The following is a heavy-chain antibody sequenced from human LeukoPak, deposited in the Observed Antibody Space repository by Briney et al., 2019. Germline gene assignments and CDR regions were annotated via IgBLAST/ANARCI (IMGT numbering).Heavy chain of an antibody. V-gene: IGHV3-30*04. J-gene: IGHJ4*02. CDR1: GFTFSSYP. D-gene: IGHD1-1*01. CDR2: ISYDGSNK. Sequence: GGSLRLSCAASGFTFSSYPMHWVRQAPGKGLEWVAVISYDGSNKYYADSVKGRFTISRDNSKNTLYLQMNSLRDEDTAVYYCARDLVDWNYPDYWGQGTLVTVSS. CDR3: ARDLVDWNYPDY.